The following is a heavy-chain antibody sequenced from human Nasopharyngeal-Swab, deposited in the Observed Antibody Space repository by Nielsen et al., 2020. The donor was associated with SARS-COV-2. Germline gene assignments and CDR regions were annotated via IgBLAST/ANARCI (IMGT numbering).Heavy chain of an antibody. Sequence: SVTVSCKASVGTFSSYAISWVRQAPAHGLEWMGGIIPIFGTANYAQKFQGRVTITADKSTSTAYMELSSLRSEDTAVYYCARDPESGVVVPAAMREVTPVDYWGQGTLVTVSS. CDR2: IIPIFGTA. J-gene: IGHJ4*02. CDR1: VGTFSSYA. V-gene: IGHV1-69*06. CDR3: ARDPESGVVVPAAMREVTPVDY. D-gene: IGHD2-2*01.